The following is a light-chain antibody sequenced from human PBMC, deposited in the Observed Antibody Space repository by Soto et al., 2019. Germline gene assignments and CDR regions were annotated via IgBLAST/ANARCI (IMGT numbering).Light chain of an antibody. V-gene: IGLV2-14*01. CDR1: SSDVCCYNY. CDR2: EVS. J-gene: IGLJ1*01. Sequence: QSALTQPASVSGSPGQSITISCTGTSSDVCCYNYVSWYQQHPGKAPKLMIYEVSNRPSGVSNRFSGSKSGNTASLTISRLEPEDQADPSRSSYPSRSTLGFGTRSTVTVL. CDR3: SSYPSRSTLG.